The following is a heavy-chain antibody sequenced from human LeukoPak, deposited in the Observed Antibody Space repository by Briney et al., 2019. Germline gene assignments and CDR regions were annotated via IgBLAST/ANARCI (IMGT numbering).Heavy chain of an antibody. CDR1: GLTFSSYG. J-gene: IGHJ4*02. V-gene: IGHV3-30*02. CDR2: IRYDGSNK. D-gene: IGHD3-22*01. Sequence: GGSLRLSCSASGLTFSSYGMHWGGPAPGKGLEGVAFIRYDGSNKYYADSVKGRFTISRDNSKNTLYLQMNSLRAEDTAVYYCASVHSSGYYYWGQGTLVTVSS. CDR3: ASVHSSGYYY.